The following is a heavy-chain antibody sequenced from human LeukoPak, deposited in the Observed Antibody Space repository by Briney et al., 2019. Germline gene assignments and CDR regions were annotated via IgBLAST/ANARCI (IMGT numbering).Heavy chain of an antibody. Sequence: GGSLRLSCAASGFTFSSYSMNWVRQAPGKGLEWVSAISSSGRYIYYADSVKGRFTISRDSAKNSLYLQMDSLRAEDTAVYYCAKDMVRGVITPGYWGQGTLVTVSS. V-gene: IGHV3-21*01. CDR2: ISSSGRYI. J-gene: IGHJ4*02. D-gene: IGHD3-10*01. CDR1: GFTFSSYS. CDR3: AKDMVRGVITPGY.